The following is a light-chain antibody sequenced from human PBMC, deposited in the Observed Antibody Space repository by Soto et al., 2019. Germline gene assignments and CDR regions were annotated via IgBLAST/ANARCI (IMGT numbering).Light chain of an antibody. CDR1: SSDV. CDR2: YVS. Sequence: QSVLTQPRSVSGSPGQSVTISCTGTSSDVVSWYQQHPGKAPKLIIYYVSQRPSGVPDRFSGSKSGNTASLTISGLQADDEADYYCCSSAGGFTWVFGGGTKLTVL. V-gene: IGLV2-11*01. J-gene: IGLJ3*02. CDR3: CSSAGGFTWV.